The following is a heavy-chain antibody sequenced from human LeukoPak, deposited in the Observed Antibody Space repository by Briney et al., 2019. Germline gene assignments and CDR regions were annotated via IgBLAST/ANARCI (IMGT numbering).Heavy chain of an antibody. V-gene: IGHV3-23*01. J-gene: IGHJ4*02. CDR1: GFTFSSYA. CDR2: ICSNDNNT. CDR3: AKGTSSSCYSAPNY. D-gene: IGHD2-15*01. Sequence: GSLRLSCAAPGFTFSSYAMNWVRPAPGKGLEWVSAICSNDNNTYYANSVKGRFTISRDNSKNTLSLQLNSLRAEDTAVYYCAKGTSSSCYSAPNYWGQGTLVTVSS.